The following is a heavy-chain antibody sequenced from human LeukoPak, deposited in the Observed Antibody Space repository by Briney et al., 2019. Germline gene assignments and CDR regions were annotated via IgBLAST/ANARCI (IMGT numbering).Heavy chain of an antibody. CDR2: INHSGST. CDR3: ARGRIVLMVYAIGFDY. Sequence: PSETLSLNCAVYGGSFSGYYWSWLRQPPGKGLEWIGEINHSGSTNYNPSLKSRVTISVDTSKNQFSLKLSSVTAADTAVYYCARGRIVLMVYAIGFDYWGQGTLVTVSS. CDR1: GGSFSGYY. J-gene: IGHJ4*02. V-gene: IGHV4-34*01. D-gene: IGHD2-8*01.